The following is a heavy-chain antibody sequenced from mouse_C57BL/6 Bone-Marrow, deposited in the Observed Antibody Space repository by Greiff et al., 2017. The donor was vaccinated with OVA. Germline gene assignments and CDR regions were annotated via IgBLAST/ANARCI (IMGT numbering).Heavy chain of an antibody. J-gene: IGHJ2*01. CDR3: ARKIITTVVATEYFDY. CDR2: IDPSDSYT. CDR1: GYTFTSYW. D-gene: IGHD1-1*01. V-gene: IGHV1-69*01. Sequence: VQLQQPGAELVMPGASVKLSCKASGYTFTSYWMHWVKQRPGQGLEWIGEIDPSDSYTNYNQKFKGKSTLTVDKSSSTAYMQLSSLTSEDSAVYYCARKIITTVVATEYFDYWGQGTTLTVSS.